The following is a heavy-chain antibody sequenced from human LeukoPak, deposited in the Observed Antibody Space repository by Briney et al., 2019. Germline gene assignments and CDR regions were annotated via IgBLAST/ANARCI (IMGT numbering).Heavy chain of an antibody. CDR3: AKLGTRGFYFDY. D-gene: IGHD3-16*01. V-gene: IGHV3-23*01. Sequence: GGSLSLSCAASGFTFSSYAMSWVRQAPGKGLEWVSTISGSGGSTYYADSVKGRFTISRDNSKNTLYLQMNSLRAEDTAVYYCAKLGTRGFYFDYWGQGTLVTVPS. CDR2: ISGSGGST. J-gene: IGHJ4*02. CDR1: GFTFSSYA.